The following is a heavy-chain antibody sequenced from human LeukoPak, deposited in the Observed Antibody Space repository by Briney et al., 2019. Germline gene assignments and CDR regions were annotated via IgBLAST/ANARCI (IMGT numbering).Heavy chain of an antibody. V-gene: IGHV4-59*01. CDR3: ARDGEVVAPWAAFDI. J-gene: IGHJ3*02. CDR1: GGSISSYY. CDR2: ICYSGST. D-gene: IGHD3-3*01. Sequence: SETLSLTCTVSGGSISSYYWSWIRQPPGKGLEWIGYICYSGSTNYNPSLKSRVTISVDTSKNQFSLRLSFVTAADTAVYYCARDGEVVAPWAAFDIWGQGTMVTVSS.